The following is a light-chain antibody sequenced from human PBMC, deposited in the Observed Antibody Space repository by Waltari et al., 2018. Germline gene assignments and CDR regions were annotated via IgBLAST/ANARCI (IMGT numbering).Light chain of an antibody. V-gene: IGLV1-40*01. Sequence: QSVLTQPPSVSGAPGQRVTISCTGSSSNIGAGYDVHWYQQLPGTAPKLLIDGTSNRPSGVPDRFSGSKSGTSASLAITGLQADDEADYYCQSYDSSLSGSRVFGTGTKVTVL. J-gene: IGLJ1*01. CDR1: SSNIGAGYD. CDR2: GTS. CDR3: QSYDSSLSGSRV.